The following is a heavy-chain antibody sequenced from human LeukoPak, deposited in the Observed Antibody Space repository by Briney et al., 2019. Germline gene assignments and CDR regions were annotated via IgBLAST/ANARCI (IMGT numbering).Heavy chain of an antibody. CDR1: GFNFNTYA. CDR3: ARVGTKRLNYYYYGMDV. Sequence: GGSLRLSCVVSGFNFNTYAMHWVRQAPGKGLEWVAVMSYDGSKKYCADSVKGRFTISRDNAKNSLYLQMNSLRAEDTAVYYCARVGTKRLNYYYYGMDVWGQGTTVTVSS. J-gene: IGHJ6*02. CDR2: MSYDGSKK. V-gene: IGHV3-30-3*01. D-gene: IGHD5-12*01.